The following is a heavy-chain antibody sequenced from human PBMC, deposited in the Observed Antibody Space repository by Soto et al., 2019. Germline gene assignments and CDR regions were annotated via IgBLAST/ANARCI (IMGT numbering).Heavy chain of an antibody. D-gene: IGHD2-21*02. V-gene: IGHV1-3*01. CDR3: ERGFSRRDANSFDP. CDR2: INAGNGNT. Sequence: ASVKVSCKASGYTFTSYAMHWVRQAPGQRLEWMGWINAGNGNTKYSQKFQGRVTITRDTSASTAYMELSSLRSEDTAVYYCERGFSRRDANSFDPWGQGSLVTVSS. J-gene: IGHJ5*02. CDR1: GYTFTSYA.